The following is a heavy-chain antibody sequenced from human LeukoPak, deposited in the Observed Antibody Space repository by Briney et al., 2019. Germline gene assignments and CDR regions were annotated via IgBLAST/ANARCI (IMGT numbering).Heavy chain of an antibody. CDR3: XXXXXADTFGVFDY. V-gene: IGHV3-9*01. D-gene: IGHD3-16*01. CDR1: GFTFDDYA. Sequence: GGSLRLSCAASGFTFDDYAMHWVRQAPGKGLEWVSGISWNSGSIGYADSVKGRFTISRDNAKNSLYLQMNSLRAEDTALYYCXXXXXADTFGVFDYWGQGTLVTVSS. J-gene: IGHJ4*02. CDR2: ISWNSGSI.